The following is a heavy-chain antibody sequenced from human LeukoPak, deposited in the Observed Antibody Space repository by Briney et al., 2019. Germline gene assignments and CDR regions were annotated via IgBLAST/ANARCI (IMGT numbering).Heavy chain of an antibody. V-gene: IGHV1-18*01. J-gene: IGHJ4*02. CDR3: ARDLGGPSADYYDSSETDY. CDR1: GYTFTSYG. CDR2: ISSNSDNT. Sequence: ASVKVSCKATGYTFTSYGISWVRQAPGQGLEWVGWISSNSDNTNYAQKFQGRVTMTRDTSISTAYMELSRLRSDDTAVYYCARDLGGPSADYYDSSETDYWGQGTLVTVSS. D-gene: IGHD3-22*01.